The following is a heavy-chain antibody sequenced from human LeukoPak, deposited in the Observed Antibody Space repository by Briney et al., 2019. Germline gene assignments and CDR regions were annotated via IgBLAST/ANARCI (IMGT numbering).Heavy chain of an antibody. J-gene: IGHJ5*02. CDR2: IYYSGST. V-gene: IGHV4-61*05. CDR3: ARTTEDCSSTSCYQYWFDP. Sequence: SETLSLTCTVSGASITSSSYCWGWIRQPPGKGLEWIGYIYYSGSTNYNPSLKSRVTISVDTSKNQFSLKLNSVTAADTAVYYCARTTEDCSSTSCYQYWFDPWGQGTLVTVSS. D-gene: IGHD2-2*01. CDR1: GASITSSSYC.